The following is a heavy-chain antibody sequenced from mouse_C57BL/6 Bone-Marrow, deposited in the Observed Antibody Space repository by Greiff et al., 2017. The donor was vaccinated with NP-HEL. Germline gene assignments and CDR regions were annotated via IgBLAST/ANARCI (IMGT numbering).Heavy chain of an antibody. V-gene: IGHV5-9-1*02. CDR3: TRFITTVVAHYYAMDY. CDR2: ISSGGDYI. CDR1: GFTFSSYA. Sequence: EVMLVESGEGLVKPGGSLKLSCAASGFTFSSYAMSWVRQTPEKRLEWVAYISSGGDYIYYADTVKGRFTISRDNARNTLYLQMSSLKSEDTAMYYCTRFITTVVAHYYAMDYWGQGTSVTVSS. J-gene: IGHJ4*01. D-gene: IGHD1-1*01.